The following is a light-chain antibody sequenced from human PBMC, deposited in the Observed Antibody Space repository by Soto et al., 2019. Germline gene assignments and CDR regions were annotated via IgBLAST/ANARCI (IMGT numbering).Light chain of an antibody. Sequence: QSALTQPPSASGSPGQSVTISCTGTSSDVGGYNYVSWYQQHPGRAPKLMIYEVSKRPSGVPDRFSGSKSGNTASLTVSGLQPEXXADYYCSSXXXSSNLGVFGGGTTLTVL. CDR1: SSDVGGYNY. J-gene: IGLJ2*01. V-gene: IGLV2-8*01. CDR2: EVS. CDR3: SSXXXSSNLGV.